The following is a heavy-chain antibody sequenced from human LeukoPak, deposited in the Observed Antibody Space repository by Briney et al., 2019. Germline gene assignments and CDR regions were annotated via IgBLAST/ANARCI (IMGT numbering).Heavy chain of an antibody. CDR2: IYYSGST. CDR3: ARINFWSGYFDLDY. V-gene: IGHV4-59*01. Sequence: SETLSLTCTVSGGSISSYYWSWIRQPPGKGLEWIGYIYYSGSTYYNPSLKSRVTISVDTSKNQFSLKLSSVTAADTAVYYCARINFWSGYFDLDYWGQGTLVTVSS. J-gene: IGHJ4*02. D-gene: IGHD3-3*01. CDR1: GGSISSYY.